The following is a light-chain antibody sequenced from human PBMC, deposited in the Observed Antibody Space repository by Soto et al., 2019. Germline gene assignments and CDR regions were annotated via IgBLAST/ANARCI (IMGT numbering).Light chain of an antibody. CDR2: DVS. CDR3: CSYTSSSTFV. V-gene: IGLV2-14*01. J-gene: IGLJ1*01. Sequence: SVLDQAAPVSWVPRQAHPISRPRNNKDVGGYNYVSWYQQHPGKAPKLMIYDVSNRPSGVSNRFSGSESGNTASLTISGLQAEDEADYYCCSYTSSSTFVFGRGTKVTVL. CDR1: NKDVGGYNY.